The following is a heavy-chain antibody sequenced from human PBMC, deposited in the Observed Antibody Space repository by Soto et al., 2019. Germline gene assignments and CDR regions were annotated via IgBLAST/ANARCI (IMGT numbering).Heavy chain of an antibody. V-gene: IGHV4-30-2*01. CDR2: INHGGST. D-gene: IGHD1-26*01. J-gene: IGHJ5*02. Sequence: PSETLTLTCAVSGGSISSGGYSWRWIRQPPGKGLEWIGDINHGGSTYYSPSLKSRVTISVDRPKNQFSLDLRFVTAADTAVYYCARESGAGATNWFDPWGQGTLVTVS. CDR3: ARESGAGATNWFDP. CDR1: GGSISSGGYS.